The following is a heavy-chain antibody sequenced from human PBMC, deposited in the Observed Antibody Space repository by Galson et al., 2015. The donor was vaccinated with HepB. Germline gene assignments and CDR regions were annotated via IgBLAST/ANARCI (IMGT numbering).Heavy chain of an antibody. D-gene: IGHD1-14*01. Sequence: SLRLSCAASGFTFSSHAMTWVRQAPGKGLEWVPTLTGSGETTHYADSVKGRFTISRDNSKNSLYLQMNSLRAEDTALYYCARGYYGMDVWGQGTTVTVSS. CDR1: GFTFSSHA. CDR3: ARGYYGMDV. V-gene: IGHV3-23*01. J-gene: IGHJ6*02. CDR2: LTGSGETT.